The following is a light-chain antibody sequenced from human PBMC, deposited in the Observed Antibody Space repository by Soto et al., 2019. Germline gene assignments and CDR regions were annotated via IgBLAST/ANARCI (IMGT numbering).Light chain of an antibody. Sequence: QSVLTQPPSASGSPGQSVTISCTGTSSDVGGYNYVSWYQQHPGKAPKLMIYEVNKRPSGVPDRFSGSKSDNTASLTVSGLQAEDEADYYCSSYAGNNNLVFGGGTKVTVL. V-gene: IGLV2-8*01. CDR3: SSYAGNNNLV. CDR1: SSDVGGYNY. J-gene: IGLJ2*01. CDR2: EVN.